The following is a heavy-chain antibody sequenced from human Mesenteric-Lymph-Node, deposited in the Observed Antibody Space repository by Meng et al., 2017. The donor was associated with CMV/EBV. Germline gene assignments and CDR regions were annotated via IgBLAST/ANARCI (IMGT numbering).Heavy chain of an antibody. CDR3: ARGWGQKVVLRLSQGWLDP. D-gene: IGHD2/OR15-2a*01. CDR1: FTTYG. V-gene: IGHV1-18*01. CDR2: ISAYNGNT. Sequence: FTTYGISWVRLAPGQVLEWMGWISAYNGNTNSAQKFQGRVIMTTDTSTNTAYMELRSLRSDDTAVYYCARGWGQKVVLRLSQGWLDPWGQGTLVTVSS. J-gene: IGHJ5*02.